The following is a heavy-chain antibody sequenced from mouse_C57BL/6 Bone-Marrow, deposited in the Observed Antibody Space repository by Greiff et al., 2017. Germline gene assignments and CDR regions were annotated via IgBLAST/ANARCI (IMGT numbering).Heavy chain of an antibody. J-gene: IGHJ4*01. Sequence: QVQLQQSGAELARPGASVKLSCKASGYTFTSYGISWVKQRTGQGLEWIGEIYPRSGNTYYNEKFKGKDTLTADKSSSTAYMKLRSLTSEDAAVYFCARYYYYGSSYAMDYWGQGTSVTVSS. D-gene: IGHD1-1*01. CDR3: ARYYYYGSSYAMDY. CDR2: IYPRSGNT. CDR1: GYTFTSYG. V-gene: IGHV1-81*01.